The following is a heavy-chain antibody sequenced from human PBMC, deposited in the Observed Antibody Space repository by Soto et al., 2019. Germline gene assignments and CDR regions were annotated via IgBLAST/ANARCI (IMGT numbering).Heavy chain of an antibody. CDR3: ARDLWARTDAFDI. CDR1: GGSISSGDYY. J-gene: IGHJ3*02. Sequence: QVQLQESGPGLVKPSQTLSLTCTVSGGSISSGDYYWSWIRQPPGKGLEWIGYIYYSGRTYYNPSLKSRVTISLDTSKNQFSLKLSSVTAADTALYYCARDLWARTDAFDIWGQGTMVPVSS. V-gene: IGHV4-30-4*01. CDR2: IYYSGRT. D-gene: IGHD7-27*01.